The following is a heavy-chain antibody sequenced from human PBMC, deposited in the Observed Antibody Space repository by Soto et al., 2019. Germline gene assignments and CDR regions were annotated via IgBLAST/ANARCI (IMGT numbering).Heavy chain of an antibody. CDR1: GFTFSCYA. CDR2: ISGSGGST. V-gene: IGHV3-23*01. Sequence: PGGSLRLSCAASGFTFSCYAMSRVRQAPGKGLEWVSAISGSGGSTYYADSVKGRFTISRDNSKNTLYLQMNGLRVEDTAVYYCAKDRLAGNFDYWGQGTQVTVSS. CDR3: AKDRLAGNFDY. J-gene: IGHJ4*02.